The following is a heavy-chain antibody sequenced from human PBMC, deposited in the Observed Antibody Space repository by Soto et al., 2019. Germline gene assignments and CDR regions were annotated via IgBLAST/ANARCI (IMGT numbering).Heavy chain of an antibody. V-gene: IGHV3-23*01. D-gene: IGHD3-10*01. J-gene: IGHJ4*02. CDR2: FRTSGEGGTT. CDR3: AKKVNSGPGSQYFDY. CDR1: GFTFSSYS. Sequence: GSLRLSCAASGFTFSSYSMSWVRQAPGKGLEWVSGFRTSGEGGTTYYADSVKGRFTISRDNSKNMLFLQMNSLRAEDTAIYYCAKKVNSGPGSQYFDYWGQGTLVTVSS.